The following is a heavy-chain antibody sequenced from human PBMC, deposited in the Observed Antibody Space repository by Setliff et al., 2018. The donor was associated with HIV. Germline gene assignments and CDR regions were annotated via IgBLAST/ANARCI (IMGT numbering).Heavy chain of an antibody. D-gene: IGHD6-19*01. J-gene: IGHJ4*02. V-gene: IGHV4-39*07. CDR1: GGFLGRSTYY. Sequence: SSETLSLTCTVSGGFLGRSTYYWGWIRQPPGKGLEWIGALSSNGNTSYNPSLKSRVTLAIDSSKNLFSLKLNSLTAADTAVYYCAGQDLAEVRRYYMDYWGQGALVTVSS. CDR2: LSSNGNT. CDR3: AGQDLAEVRRYYMDY.